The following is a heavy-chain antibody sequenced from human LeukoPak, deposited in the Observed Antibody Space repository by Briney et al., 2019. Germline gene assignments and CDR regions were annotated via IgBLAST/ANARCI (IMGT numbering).Heavy chain of an antibody. CDR2: IYYSGST. J-gene: IGHJ4*02. D-gene: IGHD3-22*01. V-gene: IGHV4-59*01. CDR3: AISQWLRVGSIDY. CDR1: GGSISSYH. Sequence: SETLSLTCTVSGGSISSYHWSWIRQPPGKGLEWIGYIYYSGSTNYNPSLKSRVTISVDTSKNQFSLKLSSVTAADTAVYYCAISQWLRVGSIDYWGQGTLVTVSS.